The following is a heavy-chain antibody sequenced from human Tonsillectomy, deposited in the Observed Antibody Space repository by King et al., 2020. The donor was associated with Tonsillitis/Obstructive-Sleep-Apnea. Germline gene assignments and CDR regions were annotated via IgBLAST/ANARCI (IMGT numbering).Heavy chain of an antibody. J-gene: IGHJ3*02. V-gene: IGHV3-33*01. CDR3: ARRTEYGDSDAFDI. D-gene: IGHD4-17*01. CDR2: IWYDGSNK. Sequence: VQLVESGGGVVQPGRSLRLSCAASGFTFSSYGMHWVRQAPGKGLEWVAVIWYDGSNKYYADSVKGRFTISRDNSKTTLYLQMNSLRAEDTAVYYCARRTEYGDSDAFDIWGQGTMVTVSS. CDR1: GFTFSSYG.